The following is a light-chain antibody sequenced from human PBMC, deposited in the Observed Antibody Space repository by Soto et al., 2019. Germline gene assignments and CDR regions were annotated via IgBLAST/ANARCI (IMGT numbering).Light chain of an antibody. Sequence: DIHMTQSPSSLSASVGDRVIITCRASQDIHNRLGWYQQKPEKARKSLIYRASNLQSGVPSRFIGSGSGTEFTLTINNLQPEDFATYFCQQYDDYPLTFGGGIKVEIK. CDR3: QQYDDYPLT. V-gene: IGKV1D-16*01. CDR2: RAS. CDR1: QDIHNR. J-gene: IGKJ4*01.